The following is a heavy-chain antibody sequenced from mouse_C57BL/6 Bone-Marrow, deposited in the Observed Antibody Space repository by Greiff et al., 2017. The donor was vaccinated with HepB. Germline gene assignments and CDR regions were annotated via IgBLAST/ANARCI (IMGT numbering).Heavy chain of an antibody. Sequence: EVHLVESGGDLVKPGGSLRLSCAASGFTFSSYGMSWVRQTPDKRLEWVATISSGGSYTYYPDSVKGRFTISRDNAKNTLYLQMSSLKSEDTAMYYCAITEEAVFDYWGQGTTLTVSS. CDR3: AITEEAVFDY. D-gene: IGHD6-1*01. CDR1: GFTFSSYG. V-gene: IGHV5-6*01. CDR2: ISSGGSYT. J-gene: IGHJ2*01.